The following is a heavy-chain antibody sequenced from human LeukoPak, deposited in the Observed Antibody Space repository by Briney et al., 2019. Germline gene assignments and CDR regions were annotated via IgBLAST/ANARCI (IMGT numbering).Heavy chain of an antibody. Sequence: GGSLRLSCAASGFTFDDYGMSWVRQAPGKGLEWVSGINWNGGSTGYADSVKGRFTISRDNAKNSLYLQMNSLRAEDTAVYYCARDLSRAVVPAVALDYWGQGTLVTVSS. CDR1: GFTFDDYG. CDR3: ARDLSRAVVPAVALDY. D-gene: IGHD2-2*01. V-gene: IGHV3-20*04. CDR2: INWNGGST. J-gene: IGHJ4*02.